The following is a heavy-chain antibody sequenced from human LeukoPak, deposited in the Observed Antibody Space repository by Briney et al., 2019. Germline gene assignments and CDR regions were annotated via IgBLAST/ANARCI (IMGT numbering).Heavy chain of an antibody. CDR1: GGSISSYY. V-gene: IGHV4-59*12. Sequence: SETLSLTCTVSGGSISSYYWSWIRQPPGKGLEWIGYIYYSGSTYYNPSLKSRVTISVDTSKNQFSLKLSSVTAADTAVYYCARDLNGGWFDPWGQGTLVTVSS. CDR2: IYYSGST. CDR3: ARDLNGGWFDP. D-gene: IGHD3-16*01. J-gene: IGHJ5*02.